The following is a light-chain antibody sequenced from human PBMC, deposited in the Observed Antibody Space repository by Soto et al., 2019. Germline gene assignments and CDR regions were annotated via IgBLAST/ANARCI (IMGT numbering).Light chain of an antibody. V-gene: IGKV3-20*01. CDR1: QSVSFY. Sequence: VLTQSPGSLSLSPGERATLSCRASQSVSFYLAWYQQKPGQAPRLLISDASSRATDVPDRFSGSGSGTDFSLTISRLEPEDFALYYCQQYADSPVTFGQGTKADI. CDR3: QQYADSPVT. CDR2: DAS. J-gene: IGKJ1*01.